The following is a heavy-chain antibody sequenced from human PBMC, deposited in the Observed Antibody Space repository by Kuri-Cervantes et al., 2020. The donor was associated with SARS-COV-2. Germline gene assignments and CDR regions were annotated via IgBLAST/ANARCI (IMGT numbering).Heavy chain of an antibody. J-gene: IGHJ3*02. CDR2: IYYSGST. V-gene: IGHV4-39*07. CDR3: ARVPRFCTNGVCYAFDI. D-gene: IGHD2-8*01. Sequence: GSLRLSCTVSGGSISSSSYYWGWIRQPPGKGLEWIGSIYYSGSTNYNPSLKSRVTISVDTSKNQFSLKLSSVTAADTAVYYCARVPRFCTNGVCYAFDIWGQGTMVTVSS. CDR1: GGSISSSSYY.